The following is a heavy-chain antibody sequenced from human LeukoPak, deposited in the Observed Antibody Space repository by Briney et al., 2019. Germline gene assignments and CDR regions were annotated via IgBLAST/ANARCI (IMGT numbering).Heavy chain of an antibody. CDR2: IYSGGST. J-gene: IGHJ4*02. CDR3: ARVAYSSSPWSFDY. V-gene: IGHV3-53*01. D-gene: IGHD6-13*01. Sequence: GGSLRLSCAASGFTVSSNYMSWVRQAPGKGLELVSVIYSGGSTYYADSVKGRFTISRDNSKNTLYLQMNSLRADDTAVYYCARVAYSSSPWSFDYWGQGTLVTVSS. CDR1: GFTVSSNY.